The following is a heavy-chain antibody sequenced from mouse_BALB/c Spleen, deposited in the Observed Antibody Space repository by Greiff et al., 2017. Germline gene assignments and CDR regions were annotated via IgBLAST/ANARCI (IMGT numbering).Heavy chain of an antibody. V-gene: IGHV5-6-3*01. Sequence: EVMLVESGGGLVQPGGSLKLSCAASGFTFSSYGMSWVRQTPDKRLELVATINSNGGSTYYPDSVKGRFTISRDNAKNTLYLQMSSLKSEDTAMYYCARAPGPRQAMDDWGQGTSVTVSS. J-gene: IGHJ4*01. CDR1: GFTFSSYG. D-gene: IGHD2-12*01. CDR3: ARAPGPRQAMDD. CDR2: INSNGGST.